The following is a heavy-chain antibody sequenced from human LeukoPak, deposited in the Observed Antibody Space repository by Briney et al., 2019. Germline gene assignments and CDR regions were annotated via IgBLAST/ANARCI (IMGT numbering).Heavy chain of an antibody. CDR2: IYYSGST. CDR3: ARHRSSGWYSRRNYYYYMDV. Sequence: PSETLSLTCTVSGGSISSYYWSWIRQPPGKGLEWIGYIYYSGSTIYNPSLKSRVTISVDTSKNQFSLKLSSVTAADTAVYYCARHRSSGWYSRRNYYYYMDVWGKGTTVTVSS. V-gene: IGHV4-59*08. CDR1: GGSISSYY. J-gene: IGHJ6*03. D-gene: IGHD6-19*01.